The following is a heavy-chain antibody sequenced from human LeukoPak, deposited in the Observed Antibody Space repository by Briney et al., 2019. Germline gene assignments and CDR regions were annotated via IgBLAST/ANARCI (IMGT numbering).Heavy chain of an antibody. J-gene: IGHJ4*02. CDR3: ARVQQLVLDY. Sequence: ASVKVSCKASGYTFTSYGIIWVRQPPGQGLEGMGWISAYNGNTNYAQKLQGRVTMTTDTSTSTAYMELRSLRSDDTAVYYCARVQQLVLDYWGQGTLVTVSS. V-gene: IGHV1-18*01. CDR2: ISAYNGNT. CDR1: GYTFTSYG. D-gene: IGHD6-6*01.